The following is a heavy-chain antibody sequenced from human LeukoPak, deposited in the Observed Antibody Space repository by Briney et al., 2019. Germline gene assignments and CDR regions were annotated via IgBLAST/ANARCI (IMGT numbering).Heavy chain of an antibody. D-gene: IGHD1-26*01. CDR3: ARDVVGSLDY. V-gene: IGHV3-7*01. CDR1: GLRFRSYC. CDR2: IKGDESAK. J-gene: IGHJ4*02. Sequence: GGSLRLLGAASGLRFRSYCMAWVHQATGKGLEWVANIKGDESAKHQADSVKGRFTISRDNAHNSVYLQMSSLRGEDTGVYYCARDVVGSLDYWGQGTLVTVSS.